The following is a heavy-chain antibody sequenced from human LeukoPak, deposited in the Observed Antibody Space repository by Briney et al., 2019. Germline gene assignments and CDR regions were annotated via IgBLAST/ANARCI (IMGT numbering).Heavy chain of an antibody. CDR3: ATSYGSGSSDAFDI. J-gene: IGHJ3*02. CDR2: IYHSGST. D-gene: IGHD3-10*01. Sequence: GSLRLSCAASGFIFTNYNLNWVRQAPGKGLEWIGYIYHSGSTYYNPSLKSRVTISVDRSKNQFSLKLSSVTAADTAVYYCATSYGSGSSDAFDIWGQGTMVTVSS. V-gene: IGHV4-4*02. CDR1: GFIFTNYN.